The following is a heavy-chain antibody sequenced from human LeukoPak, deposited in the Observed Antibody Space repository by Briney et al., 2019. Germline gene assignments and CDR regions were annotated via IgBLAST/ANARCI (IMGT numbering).Heavy chain of an antibody. J-gene: IGHJ4*02. V-gene: IGHV4-34*01. CDR3: ARDPASLDCSSTSCYGAGDY. CDR2: INHSGST. CDR1: GGSFSGYY. Sequence: SETLSLTCAVYGGSFSGYYWSWIRQPPGKGLEWIGEINHSGSTNYNPSLKSRVTISVDTSKNQFSLKLSSVTATDTAVYYCARDPASLDCSSTSCYGAGDYWGQGTLVTVSS. D-gene: IGHD2-2*01.